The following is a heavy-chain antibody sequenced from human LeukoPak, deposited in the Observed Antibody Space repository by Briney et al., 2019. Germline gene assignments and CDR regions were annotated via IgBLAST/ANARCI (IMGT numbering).Heavy chain of an antibody. D-gene: IGHD3-3*01. CDR2: ISSSSSYI. Sequence: GSLRLSCAASGFTFSSYSMNWVRQAPGKGLEWVSSISSSSSYIYYADSVKGRFTISRDNAKNSLYLQMNSLRAEDTAVYYCARNWGIWSGIFDYWGQGTLVTVSS. CDR3: ARNWGIWSGIFDY. V-gene: IGHV3-21*01. CDR1: GFTFSSYS. J-gene: IGHJ4*02.